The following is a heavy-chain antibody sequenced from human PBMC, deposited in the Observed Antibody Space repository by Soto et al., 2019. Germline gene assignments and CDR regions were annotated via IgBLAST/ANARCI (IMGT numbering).Heavy chain of an antibody. CDR1: GYTCTTYG. Sequence: ASVKVSCKASGYTCTTYGISWVRQAPGQGLEWMGWSSPYNGTTKYAEKFQGEMTMTTDTATSTAYMDLRSLRSDDTAGYYCERDGERDTGLNFYYYLHGMDAWGQGTRVTVS. J-gene: IGHJ6*02. CDR2: SSPYNGTT. V-gene: IGHV1-18*04. D-gene: IGHD1-1*01. CDR3: ERDGERDTGLNFYYYLHGMDA.